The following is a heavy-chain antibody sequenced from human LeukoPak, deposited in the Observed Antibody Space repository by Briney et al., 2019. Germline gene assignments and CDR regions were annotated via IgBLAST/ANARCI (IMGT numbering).Heavy chain of an antibody. J-gene: IGHJ4*02. CDR2: ITGSGEFA. V-gene: IGHV3-23*01. D-gene: IGHD4-17*01. Sequence: GALRLSCAASGFPFSTYGISWVRPAPGKGLEWVWAITGSGEFAKYADSVRGRFTISRDKSKSTVYLQMNSLTVEDTALYYCTKRITATAPFDSWGQGALVIVSS. CDR3: TKRITATAPFDS. CDR1: GFPFSTYG.